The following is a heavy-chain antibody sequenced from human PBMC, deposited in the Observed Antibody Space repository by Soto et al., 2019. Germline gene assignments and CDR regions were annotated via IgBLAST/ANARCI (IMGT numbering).Heavy chain of an antibody. Sequence: QVQLVQSGAEVKKPGSSVKVSCKASGGTFSSYTISWVRQAPGQGLEWMGRIIPILGIANYAQKFQGSVTITADKTTSIAYMELSSLRSADTAVYYCARDYYDILTRYSTVDAFDIWGQGTMVTVSS. CDR2: IIPILGIA. V-gene: IGHV1-69*08. D-gene: IGHD3-9*01. CDR1: GGTFSSYT. CDR3: ARDYYDILTRYSTVDAFDI. J-gene: IGHJ3*02.